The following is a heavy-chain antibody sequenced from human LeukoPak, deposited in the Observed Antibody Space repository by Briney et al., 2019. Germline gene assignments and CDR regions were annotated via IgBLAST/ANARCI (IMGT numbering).Heavy chain of an antibody. V-gene: IGHV4-34*01. J-gene: IGHJ4*02. CDR3: ARALRIVGATYYFDY. D-gene: IGHD1-26*01. Sequence: SETLSLTCAVYGGSFSGYYWSLIRQPPGKGLEWIGEINHSGSTNYNPSLKSRVTISVDTSKNQFSLKLSSVTAADTAVYYCARALRIVGATYYFDYWGQGTLVTVSS. CDR2: INHSGST. CDR1: GGSFSGYY.